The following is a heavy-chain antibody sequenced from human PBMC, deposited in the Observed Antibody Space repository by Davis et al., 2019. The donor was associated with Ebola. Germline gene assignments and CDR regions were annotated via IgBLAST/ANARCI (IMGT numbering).Heavy chain of an antibody. J-gene: IGHJ4*02. Sequence: ASVKVSCKSSGYTFTSYGLVWVRQAPGLGLEWMGWISGFNTNTNFAQKFQGRVTLSKDTSTNTAYMDLRSLTSDDTAIYYCARAPNYDVLTGTSSYYFDYWGQGTLVTVSS. CDR3: ARAPNYDVLTGTSSYYFDY. CDR1: GYTFTSYG. V-gene: IGHV1-18*04. D-gene: IGHD3-9*01. CDR2: ISGFNTNT.